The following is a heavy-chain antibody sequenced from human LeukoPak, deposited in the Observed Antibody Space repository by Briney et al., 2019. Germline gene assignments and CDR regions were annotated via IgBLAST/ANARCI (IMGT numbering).Heavy chain of an antibody. Sequence: ASVTVPCKASGYTFTSYSISWVRQAPGQGLEWMGWISAYNGNTNYAQKLQGRVTMTTDTSTSTAYMELRSLRSDDTAVYYCARVTNYNILTGYYTPWYSGMDVWGQGTTVTVSS. D-gene: IGHD3-9*01. CDR2: ISAYNGNT. CDR3: ARVTNYNILTGYYTPWYSGMDV. J-gene: IGHJ6*02. CDR1: GYTFTSYS. V-gene: IGHV1-18*01.